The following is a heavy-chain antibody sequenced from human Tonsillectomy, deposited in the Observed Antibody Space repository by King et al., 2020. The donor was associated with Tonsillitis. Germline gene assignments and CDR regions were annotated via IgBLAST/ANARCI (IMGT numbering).Heavy chain of an antibody. CDR1: GFTFSNHW. D-gene: IGHD2-21*01. CDR2: IKQGGSEK. V-gene: IGHV3-7*03. J-gene: IGHJ3*01. CDR3: VRDLTGDDVYDV. Sequence: VQLVESGGGLVRPGGSLRLSCAASGFTFSNHWMAWVRQAPGKGLECVANIKQGGSEKYYVDSVKGRFTISRDNARNPLHLQMSGLRADDTAVYYCVRDLTGDDVYDVWGQGTMVTVSS.